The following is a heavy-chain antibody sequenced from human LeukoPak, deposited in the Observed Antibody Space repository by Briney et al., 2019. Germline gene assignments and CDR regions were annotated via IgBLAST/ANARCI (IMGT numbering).Heavy chain of an antibody. CDR3: ARVGLAYCGGDCTNLFDY. V-gene: IGHV1-2*06. Sequence: GASVKVSCKASGGTFSSYTIGWVRQAPGQGLEWMGRINPNSGGTNYAQKFQGRVTMTRDTSISTAYMELSRLRSDDTAVYYCARVGLAYCGGDCTNLFDYWGQGTLVTVSS. CDR2: INPNSGGT. CDR1: GGTFSSYT. D-gene: IGHD2-21*02. J-gene: IGHJ4*02.